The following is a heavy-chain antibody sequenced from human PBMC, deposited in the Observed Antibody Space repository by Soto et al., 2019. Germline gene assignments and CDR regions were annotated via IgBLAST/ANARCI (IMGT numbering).Heavy chain of an antibody. V-gene: IGHV4-4*02. Sequence: PSETLSLTCAVSGGSISSGWWTWVRQPPGKGLEWIGEILYSGRTNYNSSLNSRVTISIDKSKKQFSLNLSSVTAADTAVYYCSGRVTGAPTWGQGALVTVSS. D-gene: IGHD3-10*01. CDR1: GGSISSGW. J-gene: IGHJ5*02. CDR3: SGRVTGAPT. CDR2: ILYSGRT.